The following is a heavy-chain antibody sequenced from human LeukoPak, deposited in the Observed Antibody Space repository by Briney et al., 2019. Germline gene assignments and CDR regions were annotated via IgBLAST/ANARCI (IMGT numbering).Heavy chain of an antibody. D-gene: IGHD5-18*01. Sequence: VASVKVSCKASAYTFTTYGISWVQQAPGQGLEWMGWINPYNGDTNYAQKLQGRVTMTTDTSTSTAYMELRSLRSDDTAVYYCARVMHWDKVMARGRGMDVWGQGTTVTVSS. J-gene: IGHJ6*02. V-gene: IGHV1-18*01. CDR3: ARVMHWDKVMARGRGMDV. CDR1: AYTFTTYG. CDR2: INPYNGDT.